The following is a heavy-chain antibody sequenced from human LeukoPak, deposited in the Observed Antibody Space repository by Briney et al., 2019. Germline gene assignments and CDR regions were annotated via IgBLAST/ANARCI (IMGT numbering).Heavy chain of an antibody. Sequence: SETLSLTCAVSGYSISSGYYWGWIRQPPGKGLEWIGSIYHSGSTNYNPSLKSRVTMSVDTSKNQFSLKLSSVTAADTAVYYCARDVGDYTNYYYGMDVWGQGTTVTVSS. V-gene: IGHV4-38-2*02. D-gene: IGHD1-26*01. CDR3: ARDVGDYTNYYYGMDV. CDR2: IYHSGST. J-gene: IGHJ6*02. CDR1: GYSISSGYY.